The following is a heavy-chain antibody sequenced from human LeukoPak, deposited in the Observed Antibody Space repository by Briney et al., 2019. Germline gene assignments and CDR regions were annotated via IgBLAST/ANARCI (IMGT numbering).Heavy chain of an antibody. CDR1: GGSISSGGYS. Sequence: SQTLSLTCAVSGGSISSGGYSWSWIRQPPGKGLEWIGYMFNSGSPSYNPSLKSRVTMSVDRSKNQFSLKLSSVTAADTAVYYCARKGFDSSGYYGYNWFDPWGQGTLVTVSS. CDR3: ARKGFDSSGYYGYNWFDP. J-gene: IGHJ5*02. D-gene: IGHD3-22*01. CDR2: MFNSGSP. V-gene: IGHV4-30-2*01.